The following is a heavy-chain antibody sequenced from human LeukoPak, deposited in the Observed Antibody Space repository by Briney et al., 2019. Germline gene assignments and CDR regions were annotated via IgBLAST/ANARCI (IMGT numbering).Heavy chain of an antibody. Sequence: PSETLSLTCAVYGGSFSGYYWSWIRQPPGKGLEWIGEINHSGSTNYNPSLKSRVTISVDTSKNQFSLKLSSVTAADTAVYYCAGGPRVVTVDYWGQGTLVTVSS. CDR2: INHSGST. D-gene: IGHD4-23*01. CDR3: AGGPRVVTVDY. CDR1: GGSFSGYY. V-gene: IGHV4-34*01. J-gene: IGHJ4*02.